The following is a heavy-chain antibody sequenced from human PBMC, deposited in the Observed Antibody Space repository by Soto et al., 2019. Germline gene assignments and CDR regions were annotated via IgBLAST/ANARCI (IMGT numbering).Heavy chain of an antibody. J-gene: IGHJ5*02. Sequence: PGGSLRLSCAASGFTFSSYGIHWVRQAPGKGLEWVAVISYDGSNKYYADSVKGRFTISRDNSKNTLYLQMNSLRAEDTAVYYCAKLGSSSWYGVGSNWFDPWGQGTLVTVSS. V-gene: IGHV3-30*18. CDR1: GFTFSSYG. D-gene: IGHD6-13*01. CDR2: ISYDGSNK. CDR3: AKLGSSSWYGVGSNWFDP.